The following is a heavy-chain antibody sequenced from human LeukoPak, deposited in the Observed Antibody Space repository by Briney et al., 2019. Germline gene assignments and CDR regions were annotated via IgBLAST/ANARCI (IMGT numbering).Heavy chain of an antibody. D-gene: IGHD5-24*01. J-gene: IGHJ4*02. V-gene: IGHV3-21*01. CDR1: GFTFSSYS. Sequence: GGSLRLSRAAAGFTFSSYSMNWVRQAPGKGLEWVSSISSGSSHIYYADSVKGRFTISRDNAKNSLSLQMNSLRAEDTAVYYCARLGDGYPSDYWGQGTLVTVSS. CDR3: ARLGDGYPSDY. CDR2: ISSGSSHI.